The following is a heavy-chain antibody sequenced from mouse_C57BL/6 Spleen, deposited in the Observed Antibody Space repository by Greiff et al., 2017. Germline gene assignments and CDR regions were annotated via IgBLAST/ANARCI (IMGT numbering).Heavy chain of an antibody. V-gene: IGHV1-55*01. CDR2: IYPGSGST. CDR1: GYTFTSYW. J-gene: IGHJ4*01. CDR3: ATHYGSSYKAMDY. Sequence: VQLQQSGAELVKPGASVKMSCKASGYTFTSYWITWVKQRPGQGLEWIGDIYPGSGSTNYNEKFKSKATLSVDTSSSTAYMQLSSLTSEDSAVYYCATHYGSSYKAMDYWGQGTSVTVSS. D-gene: IGHD1-1*01.